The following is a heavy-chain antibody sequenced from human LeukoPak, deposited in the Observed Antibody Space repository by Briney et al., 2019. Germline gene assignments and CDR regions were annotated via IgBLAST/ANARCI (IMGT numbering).Heavy chain of an antibody. CDR1: GGTLSSYA. V-gene: IGHV1-69*04. CDR2: IIPILGIA. Sequence: SVKVSCQGSGGTLSSYAFSWGGQAPGQRRGVMGRIIPILGIANYAQKFQGRVTITADKSTSTAYMELSSLRSEDTAVYYCAREAKSYCGGDCYFLVPWGQGTLVTVSS. CDR3: AREAKSYCGGDCYFLVP. D-gene: IGHD2-21*02. J-gene: IGHJ5*02.